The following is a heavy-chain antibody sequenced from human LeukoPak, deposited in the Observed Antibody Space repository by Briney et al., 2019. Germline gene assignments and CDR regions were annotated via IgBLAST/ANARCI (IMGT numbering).Heavy chain of an antibody. CDR3: ARGSRVSTIFRTY. CDR2: MNPNSGNT. D-gene: IGHD3-9*01. CDR1: GYTFTSYG. J-gene: IGHJ4*02. V-gene: IGHV1-8*02. Sequence: ASVKVSCKASGYTFTSYGISWVRQATGQGLEWMGWMNPNSGNTGYAQKFQGRVTMTRNTSISTAYMELSSLRSEDTAVYYCARGSRVSTIFRTYWGQGTLVTVSS.